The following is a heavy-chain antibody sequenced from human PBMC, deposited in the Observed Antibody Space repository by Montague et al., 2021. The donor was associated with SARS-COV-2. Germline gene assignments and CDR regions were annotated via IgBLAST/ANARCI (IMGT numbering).Heavy chain of an antibody. CDR2: IYYSGST. V-gene: IGHV4-30-4*01. J-gene: IGHJ4*02. Sequence: IYYSGSTYYNPSLKSRVTISVDTSKNQFSLKLSSVTAADTAVYYCARGGGYSYGYGGFYFDYWGQGILVNVSS. D-gene: IGHD5-18*01. CDR3: ARGGGYSYGYGGFYFDY.